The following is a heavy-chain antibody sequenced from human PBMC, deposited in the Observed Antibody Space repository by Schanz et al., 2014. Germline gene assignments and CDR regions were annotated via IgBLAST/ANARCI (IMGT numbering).Heavy chain of an antibody. D-gene: IGHD5-18*01. CDR3: ASLPRGNIYGYFDS. J-gene: IGHJ4*02. V-gene: IGHV4-59*11. CDR1: GVSISSHY. Sequence: QVQLRESGPGLVKPSETLSLTCTVSGVSISSHYWSWVRQAPGEGLEWIGYLFNSERANYNPSLDSRLPMSLDTSKSHFSLHLPYVTAADTALYYCASLPRGNIYGYFDSWGQGTLVTVSS. CDR2: LFNSERA.